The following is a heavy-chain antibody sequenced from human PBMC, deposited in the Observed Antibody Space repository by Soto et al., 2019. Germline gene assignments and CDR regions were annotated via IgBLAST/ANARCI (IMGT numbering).Heavy chain of an antibody. J-gene: IGHJ4*02. V-gene: IGHV1-69*13. CDR1: GGTFSNSG. D-gene: IGHD2-21*02. CDR3: ARAPIIVSVTLHENYFDS. Sequence: SVKVSCKASGGTFSNSGISWVRQAPGQGLEWMGGIIPIFDTTNYAQKLQGRITIIADESTDTVYMELSNLRSADTGVYYCARAPIIVSVTLHENYFDSWGQGTLVTVSS. CDR2: IIPIFDTT.